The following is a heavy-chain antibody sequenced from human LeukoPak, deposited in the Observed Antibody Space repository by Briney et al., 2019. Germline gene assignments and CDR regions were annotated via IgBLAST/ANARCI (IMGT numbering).Heavy chain of an antibody. J-gene: IGHJ5*02. V-gene: IGHV4-30-2*01. CDR3: ARQYCSSTSCFPNWFDP. CDR1: GGSISSGGYS. D-gene: IGHD2-2*01. CDR2: IYNSGST. Sequence: SQTLSLTCAVSGGSISSGGYSWSWIRQPPGKGLEWIGYIYNSGSTYYNPSLKSRATISVDRSKILFSLKLRSVSAADTAVYYCARQYCSSTSCFPNWFDPWGQGTLVTVSS.